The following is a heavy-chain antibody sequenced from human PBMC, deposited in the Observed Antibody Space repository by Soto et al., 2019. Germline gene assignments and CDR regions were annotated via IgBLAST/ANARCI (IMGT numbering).Heavy chain of an antibody. J-gene: IGHJ4*02. Sequence: ASVKVSCKASGYTFTGDYLHWVRQAPGQGLEWMAWINPKSGYTNSAQKFQARVTLTRDTSISTAYMELRSLRSEDTAVYFCARYTGSNSLFDSWGQGTLVTVSS. CDR2: INPKSGYT. CDR3: ARYTGSNSLFDS. CDR1: GYTFTGDY. D-gene: IGHD1-26*01. V-gene: IGHV1-2*02.